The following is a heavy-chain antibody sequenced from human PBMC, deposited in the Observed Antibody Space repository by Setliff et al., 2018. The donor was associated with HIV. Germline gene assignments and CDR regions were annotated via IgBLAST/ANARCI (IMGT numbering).Heavy chain of an antibody. J-gene: IGHJ4*02. V-gene: IGHV4-4*09. Sequence: SETLSLTCTVSGGSISISDWSWIRQPPGKGLEWIGCIYTSGNTNYDPSLKSRVTMSIDTSKNQFSLKLTSVTAADTAVYYCARVQVSGTYPIDYWGQGTLVTVSS. CDR2: IYTSGNT. D-gene: IGHD3-10*01. CDR3: ARVQVSGTYPIDY. CDR1: GGSISISD.